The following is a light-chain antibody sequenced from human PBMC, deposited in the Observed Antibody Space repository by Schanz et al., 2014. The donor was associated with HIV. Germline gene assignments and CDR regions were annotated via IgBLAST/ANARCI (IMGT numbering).Light chain of an antibody. CDR3: QQYGSSPWT. CDR2: DAS. Sequence: EIVLTQSPATLSLSPGDRATLSCRASQSLSSYLAWYQQTPGQAPRLLIYDASIRATGVPARFSGSGSGADFTLTISRVEPEDYAVYYCQQYGSSPWTFGQGTRVDIK. CDR1: QSLSSY. V-gene: IGKV3-11*01. J-gene: IGKJ1*01.